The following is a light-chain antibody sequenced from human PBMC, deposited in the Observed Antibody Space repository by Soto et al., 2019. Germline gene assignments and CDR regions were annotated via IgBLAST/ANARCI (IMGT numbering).Light chain of an antibody. Sequence: QSAPTQPASVSGSPGQSVTISCTGTSRDIGAYDYVSWYQQHPGGVPKLLIYDVSSRPSGVSSRFSGSKSGNTASLTISGLQADDESHYYCSSFADSSARDYVFGGGTKLTVL. J-gene: IGLJ1*01. CDR2: DVS. CDR1: SRDIGAYDY. V-gene: IGLV2-14*03. CDR3: SSFADSSARDYV.